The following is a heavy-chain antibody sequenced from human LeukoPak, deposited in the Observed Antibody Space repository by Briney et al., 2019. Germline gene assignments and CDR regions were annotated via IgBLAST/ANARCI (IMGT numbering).Heavy chain of an antibody. CDR3: ARGTYGSGSYYYYGMDV. J-gene: IGHJ6*02. CDR2: IKQDGSEK. CDR1: GFTFSNYW. D-gene: IGHD3-10*01. Sequence: GGSLRLSCAASGFTFSNYWMNWVRQAPGKGLEWVANIKQDGSEKYYVDSVKGRFTISRDNAKNSLYLQMNSLRAEDTAVYYCARGTYGSGSYYYYGMDVWGQGTTVTVSS. V-gene: IGHV3-7*01.